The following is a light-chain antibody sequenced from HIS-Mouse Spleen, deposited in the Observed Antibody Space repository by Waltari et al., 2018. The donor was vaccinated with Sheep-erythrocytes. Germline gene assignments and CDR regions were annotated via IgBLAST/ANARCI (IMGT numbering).Light chain of an antibody. CDR1: QSVSSSY. J-gene: IGKJ3*01. CDR3: QQYYSFPFT. Sequence: EIVLTQSPGTLSLSPGEIATLSCRASQSVSSSYLAWYQQKPGQAPRLLIYDASSRATGIPDRFSGSGSGTDFTLTISRLEPEDFAVYYCQQYYSFPFTFGPGTKVDIK. V-gene: IGKV3-20*01. CDR2: DAS.